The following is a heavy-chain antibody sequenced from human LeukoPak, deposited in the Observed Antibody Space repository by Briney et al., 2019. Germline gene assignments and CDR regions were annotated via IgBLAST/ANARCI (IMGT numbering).Heavy chain of an antibody. CDR3: ARGGNIDY. V-gene: IGHV3-48*02. Sequence: GGSLRLSCAASGFTFSSYSMNWGRQAPGKGLEWLSYISSGSGTIYYADSVKGRFTISRDNAKNSVYLQMNSLRDEDTAVYYCARGGNIDYWGQGILVTVFS. D-gene: IGHD3-10*01. J-gene: IGHJ4*02. CDR1: GFTFSSYS. CDR2: ISSGSGTI.